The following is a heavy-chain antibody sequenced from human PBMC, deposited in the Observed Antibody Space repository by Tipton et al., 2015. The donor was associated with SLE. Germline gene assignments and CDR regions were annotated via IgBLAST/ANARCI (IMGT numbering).Heavy chain of an antibody. J-gene: IGHJ3*02. Sequence: TLSLTCSVSGGSISNADYYWGWVRQSPGKGLGWIGSIYYSGSASYSGGTYYNPSLKSRVTISVDTSKNHFSLKMSSVTAADTAVHYCARQGFTSLHDAFDIWGQGTLVTVSS. CDR3: ARQGFTSLHDAFDI. V-gene: IGHV4-39*01. CDR2: IYYSGSASYSGGT. D-gene: IGHD2-2*01. CDR1: GGSISNADYY.